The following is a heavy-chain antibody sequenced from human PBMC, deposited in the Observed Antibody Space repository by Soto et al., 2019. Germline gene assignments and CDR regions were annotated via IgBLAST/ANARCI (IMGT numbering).Heavy chain of an antibody. CDR3: ARGFLEWAKWFDP. D-gene: IGHD3-3*01. V-gene: IGHV1-69*13. CDR1: GGTFSSYA. CDR2: IIPIFGTA. Sequence: SVKVSCKASGGTFSSYAISWVRQAPGQGLEWMGGIIPIFGTANYAQKFQGRVTITADESTSTAYMELSSLRSEDTAVYYCARGFLEWAKWFDPWGQGNMVTVYS. J-gene: IGHJ5*02.